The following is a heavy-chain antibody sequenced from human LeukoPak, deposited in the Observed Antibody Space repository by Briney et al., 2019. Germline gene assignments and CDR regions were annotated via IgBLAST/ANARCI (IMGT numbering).Heavy chain of an antibody. CDR1: RYTLTGYF. V-gene: IGHV1-2*02. J-gene: IGHJ4*02. D-gene: IGHD1-1*01. CDR3: ATSALDDFDS. CDR2: INPNSGGT. Sequence: ASVNVSCKGSRYTLTGYFMHGVRQAPGQGREWMGWINPNSGGTNYAQRFHGGVIMNRETSRSTPYVDLSKLRYDDAAGYYFATSALDDFDSWGQGTLVTVSS.